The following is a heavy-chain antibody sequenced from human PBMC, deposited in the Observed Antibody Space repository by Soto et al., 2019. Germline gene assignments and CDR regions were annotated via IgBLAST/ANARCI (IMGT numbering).Heavy chain of an antibody. J-gene: IGHJ6*03. Sequence: EVQLVESGGGLVNSGGSLRLSCAASGFTFSSYSMNWVRQAPGKGLEWVSSISSSSSYIYNADSVKGRFTISRDNAKDSLYLQMNNLRAEDTAVYYCARGGIWDGLCYYYMDVWGKGTTVTVSS. CDR1: GFTFSSYS. D-gene: IGHD1-26*01. CDR2: ISSSSSYI. CDR3: ARGGIWDGLCYYYMDV. V-gene: IGHV3-21*02.